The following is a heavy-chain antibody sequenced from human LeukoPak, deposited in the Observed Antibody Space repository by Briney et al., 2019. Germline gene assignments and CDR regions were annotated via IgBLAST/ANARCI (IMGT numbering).Heavy chain of an antibody. CDR3: ARDREAAADLGY. V-gene: IGHV3-33*01. D-gene: IGHD6-13*01. CDR1: GVTFCIYG. Sequence: PGGSLRLSCAASGVTFCIYGMHCVPQAPRKGLGLVAIIWNDGSNEYYADSVKGRFTISRDNSKNTLYLQMNSLRVEDRAVYYCARDREAAADLGYWGQGTLVTVSS. J-gene: IGHJ4*02. CDR2: IWNDGSNE.